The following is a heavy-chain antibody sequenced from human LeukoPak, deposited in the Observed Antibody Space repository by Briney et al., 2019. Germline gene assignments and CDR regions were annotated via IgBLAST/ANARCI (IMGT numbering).Heavy chain of an antibody. Sequence: GGSLRLSCAASGFTFNTYWMHCVRQAPGNGLVSVSRINPDGRTTNYADSVKGRFTISRDNAKNTLYLQMNSLRVEDTATYYCAKVDGSGNSIFDYWGQGTLVPVSS. D-gene: IGHD3-22*01. J-gene: IGHJ4*02. CDR2: INPDGRTT. V-gene: IGHV3-74*01. CDR3: AKVDGSGNSIFDY. CDR1: GFTFNTYW.